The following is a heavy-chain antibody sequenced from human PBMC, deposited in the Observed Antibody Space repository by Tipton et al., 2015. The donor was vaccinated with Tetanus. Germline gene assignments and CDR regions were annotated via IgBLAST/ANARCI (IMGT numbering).Heavy chain of an antibody. D-gene: IGHD3-3*01. CDR1: GGSISSSSYY. CDR2: IYYSGST. CDR3: ARVGWSGYYLDY. V-gene: IGHV4-39*07. Sequence: TLSLTCTVSGGSISSSSYYWGWIRQPPGKELEWIGSIYYSGSTYYNPSLKSRVTISVDTSKNQFSLKLSSVTAADTAVYYCARVGWSGYYLDYWGQGTLVTVSS. J-gene: IGHJ4*02.